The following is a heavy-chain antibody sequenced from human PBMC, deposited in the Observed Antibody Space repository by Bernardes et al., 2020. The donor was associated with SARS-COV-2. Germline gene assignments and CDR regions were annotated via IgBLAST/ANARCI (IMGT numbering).Heavy chain of an antibody. CDR2: IIVIGVNT. V-gene: IGHV3-23*01. D-gene: IGHD3-22*01. CDR1: GFTSSSYV. J-gene: IGHJ1*01. Sequence: GCSLRLACAASGFTSSSYVMNWVRQAPGKRLAWVSGIIVIGVNTYYADSVKGRFTISRDNSKNTLYLQMNSLRADDTAVYYCAKDPGLIMVKGLTMTAIPGYFQNWGQGTPVTVAS. CDR3: AKDPGLIMVKGLTMTAIPGYFQN.